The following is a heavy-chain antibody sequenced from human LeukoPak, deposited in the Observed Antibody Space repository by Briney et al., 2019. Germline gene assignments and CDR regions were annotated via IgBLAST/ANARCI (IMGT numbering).Heavy chain of an antibody. CDR1: GFTFSSYG. CDR3: ARDRIAAAGGIDY. CDR2: IWYHGSNK. D-gene: IGHD6-13*01. J-gene: IGHJ4*02. V-gene: IGHV3-33*01. Sequence: GGSLRLSCAASGFTFSSYGMHWVRQAPGKGLEWVAVIWYHGSNKYYADSVKGRFTISRDNSKNTLYLQMNSLRAEDTAVYYCARDRIAAAGGIDYWGQGTLVTVSS.